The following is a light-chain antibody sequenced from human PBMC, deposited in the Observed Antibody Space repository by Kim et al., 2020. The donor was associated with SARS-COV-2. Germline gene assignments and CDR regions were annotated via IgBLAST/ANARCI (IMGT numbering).Light chain of an antibody. V-gene: IGKV6-21*02. Sequence: VTTKERVTITCRASQSIGTSLHWYQQKLDQSPKLLIRYASQSISGVPSRFTGSGSGTDFTLTINSLEVEDAATYYCHQSTRSPITFGQGTRLEIK. CDR3: HQSTRSPIT. CDR2: YAS. J-gene: IGKJ5*01. CDR1: QSIGTS.